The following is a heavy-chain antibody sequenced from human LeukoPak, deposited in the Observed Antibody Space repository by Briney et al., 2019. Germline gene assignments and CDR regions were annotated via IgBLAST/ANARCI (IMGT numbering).Heavy chain of an antibody. CDR3: ARNHNLGPDY. V-gene: IGHV1-2*02. CDR2: IHPKSGDT. Sequence: GASVKVSCKTSGYTFTDHYFHWLRQAPGQGLEWMGWIHPKSGDTNYAERFQGRVSLTRDTSISTAYMELSSLRSDDTAVYYCARNHNLGPDYWGQGTLVSVSS. J-gene: IGHJ4*02. CDR1: GYTFTDHY. D-gene: IGHD7-27*01.